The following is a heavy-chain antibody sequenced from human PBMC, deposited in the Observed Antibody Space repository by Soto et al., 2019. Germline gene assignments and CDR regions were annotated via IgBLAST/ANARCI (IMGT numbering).Heavy chain of an antibody. CDR2: VYYTGST. CDR3: ARGRTVRNYADDSSDYFYFFDY. V-gene: IGHV4-59*01. CDR1: GDSISTFY. Sequence: SETLSLTCTVSGDSISTFYWGWMRQSPGKELEWIGYVYYTGSTNYNPSPKSRVTISVDRSKNQFSLKLTSANAADTAVYYCARGRTVRNYADDSSDYFYFFDYWGQGTQVTVSS. J-gene: IGHJ4*02. D-gene: IGHD3-22*01.